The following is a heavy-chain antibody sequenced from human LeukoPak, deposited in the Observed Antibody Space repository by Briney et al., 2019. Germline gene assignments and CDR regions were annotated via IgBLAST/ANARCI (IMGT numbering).Heavy chain of an antibody. CDR1: GGSISSGSYY. CDR2: IYTSGST. CDR3: ARGEDYYGSGSYYFDY. D-gene: IGHD3-10*01. Sequence: PSETLSPTCTVSGGSISSGSYYWSWIRQPAGKGLEWIGRIYTSGSTNYNPSLKSRVTISVDTSKNQFSLKLSSVTAADTAVYYCARGEDYYGSGSYYFDYWGQGTLVTVSS. V-gene: IGHV4-61*02. J-gene: IGHJ4*02.